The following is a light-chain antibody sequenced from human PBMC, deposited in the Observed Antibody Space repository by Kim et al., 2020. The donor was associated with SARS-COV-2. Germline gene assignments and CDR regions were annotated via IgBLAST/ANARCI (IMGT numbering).Light chain of an antibody. CDR1: QGISKY. CDR2: AAS. V-gene: IGKV1-27*01. Sequence: DTQMTQSPSSLSASVGDRVTITCRASQGISKYLAWYQQKPGRVPKLLIYAASTLQSGVPSRFSGSGYGTDFTLTISSLHPEDVAIYYCQKYNGAPWTFGQGTKVDIK. CDR3: QKYNGAPWT. J-gene: IGKJ1*01.